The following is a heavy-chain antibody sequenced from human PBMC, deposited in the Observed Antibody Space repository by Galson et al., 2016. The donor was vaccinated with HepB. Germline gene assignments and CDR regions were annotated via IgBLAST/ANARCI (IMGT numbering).Heavy chain of an antibody. D-gene: IGHD3-10*01. CDR2: ISYDGSSK. V-gene: IGHV3-30*18. Sequence: CAASGFTFNTYGMHWVRQAPGKGLEWVAVISYDGSSKYYADSVKGRFTISRDNSKNTLYLQVNSLRAEDTAVYYCVKVGMDRWVGELLSYYAMDVWGQGTTVTVSS. J-gene: IGHJ6*02. CDR1: GFTFNTYG. CDR3: VKVGMDRWVGELLSYYAMDV.